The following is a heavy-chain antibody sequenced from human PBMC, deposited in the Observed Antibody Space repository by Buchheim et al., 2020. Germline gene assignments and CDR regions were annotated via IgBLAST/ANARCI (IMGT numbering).Heavy chain of an antibody. CDR1: GFTFSSYA. Sequence: EVQLLESGGGLVQPGGSLRLSCAASGFTFSSYAMSWVRQAPGKGLEWVSAVSGTGSNTYYADSVKGRFTISRDNSKNTLYLQMNSLRAEDTAVYYCAKDRYCSGGSCELNWFDPWGQGTL. J-gene: IGHJ5*02. V-gene: IGHV3-23*01. CDR3: AKDRYCSGGSCELNWFDP. D-gene: IGHD2-15*01. CDR2: VSGTGSNT.